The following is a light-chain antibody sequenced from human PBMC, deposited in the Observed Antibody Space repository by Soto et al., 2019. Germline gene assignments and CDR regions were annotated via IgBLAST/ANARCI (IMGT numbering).Light chain of an antibody. Sequence: DIQMTQSPSSLSASVGDRVTVTCQASRDISHYLNWYQHKPGKPPKLLIYDASFLETGVPSRFSGSRSGTNFTFTISSLQPEDIATYYCQQYADLFSFGPGTKVDIK. V-gene: IGKV1-33*01. CDR1: RDISHY. J-gene: IGKJ3*01. CDR3: QQYADLFS. CDR2: DAS.